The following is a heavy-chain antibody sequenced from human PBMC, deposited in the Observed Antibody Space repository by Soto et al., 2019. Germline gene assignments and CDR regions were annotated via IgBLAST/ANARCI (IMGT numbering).Heavy chain of an antibody. CDR3: ARCSLVVVPAPGFDP. CDR2: IYYSGTT. D-gene: IGHD2-2*01. J-gene: IGHJ5*02. CDR1: GGSISSGGYY. V-gene: IGHV4-31*03. Sequence: SETLSLTCTVSGGSISSGGYYWSWIRQHPGKGLEWIGYIYYSGTTYYNPSLKSRVTISVDTSKNQFSLKLSSVSAADAALYYCARCSLVVVPAPGFDPWGRGTLVTVSS.